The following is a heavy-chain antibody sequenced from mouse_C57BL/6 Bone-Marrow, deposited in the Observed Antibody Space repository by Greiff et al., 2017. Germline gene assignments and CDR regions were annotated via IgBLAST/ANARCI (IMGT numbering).Heavy chain of an antibody. CDR3: ARQGVYYGSSPDY. CDR2: IYPRSGNT. V-gene: IGHV1-81*01. D-gene: IGHD1-1*01. CDR1: GYTFTSYG. Sequence: QVHVKQSGAELARPGASVKLSCKASGYTFTSYGISWVKQRTGQGLEWIGEIYPRSGNTYYNEKFKGKATLTADKSSSTAYMELRSLTSEDSAVYFCARQGVYYGSSPDYWGQGTTLTVSS. J-gene: IGHJ2*01.